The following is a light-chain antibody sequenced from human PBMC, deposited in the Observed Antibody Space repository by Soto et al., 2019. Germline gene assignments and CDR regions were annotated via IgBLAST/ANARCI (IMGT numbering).Light chain of an antibody. Sequence: DIVLTQSPGTLSLSPGERATLSCRTSQTVSSNYIAWYQQKPGQAPRLLIYGASTRATGIPARFSGSGSGTEFTLTISSLQSEDFAVYYCQQYNNWPRTFGQGTKVDIK. J-gene: IGKJ1*01. CDR2: GAS. V-gene: IGKV3-15*01. CDR3: QQYNNWPRT. CDR1: QTVSSN.